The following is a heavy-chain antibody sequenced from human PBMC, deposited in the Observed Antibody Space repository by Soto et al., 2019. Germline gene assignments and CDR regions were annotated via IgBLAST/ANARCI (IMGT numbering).Heavy chain of an antibody. CDR1: GGSISSGGYY. J-gene: IGHJ6*02. V-gene: IGHV4-31*03. Sequence: SETLSLTCTVSGGSISSGGYYWSWIRQHPGKGLEWIGYIYYSGSTYYNPSLKSRVTISVDTSKNQFSLKLSSVTAADTAVYYCARDRLRRSSSTSYYYGMDVWGQGTTVT. CDR2: IYYSGST. CDR3: ARDRLRRSSSTSYYYGMDV. D-gene: IGHD6-13*01.